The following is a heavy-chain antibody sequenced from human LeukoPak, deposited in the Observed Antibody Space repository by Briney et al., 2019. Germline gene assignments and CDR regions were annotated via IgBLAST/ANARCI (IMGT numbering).Heavy chain of an antibody. Sequence: PGGSLRLSCAASGFTFSTYWMIWARQAPGKGLEWVANIKQDGSENYYVDSVKGRFTISRDNAKKSLYLQMSSLRAEDTAVYYCAKINDFRRGNYGMDVWGQGTTVTVSS. V-gene: IGHV3-7*05. CDR1: GFTFSTYW. J-gene: IGHJ6*02. CDR3: AKINDFRRGNYGMDV. D-gene: IGHD3-3*01. CDR2: IKQDGSEN.